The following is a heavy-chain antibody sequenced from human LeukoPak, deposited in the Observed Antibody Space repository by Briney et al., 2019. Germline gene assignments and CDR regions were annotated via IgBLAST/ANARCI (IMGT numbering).Heavy chain of an antibody. J-gene: IGHJ4*02. CDR3: ARLPYSSGWYGGFDY. CDR1: GVSISSYY. D-gene: IGHD6-19*01. Sequence: PSETLSLTCTVSGVSISSYYWSWLRQPPGKGLEWIGYIYTSGRTNYNPSLKSRVTISVDTSKNQFSLKLSSVTAADTAVYYCARLPYSSGWYGGFDYWGQGTLVTVSS. CDR2: IYTSGRT. V-gene: IGHV4-4*09.